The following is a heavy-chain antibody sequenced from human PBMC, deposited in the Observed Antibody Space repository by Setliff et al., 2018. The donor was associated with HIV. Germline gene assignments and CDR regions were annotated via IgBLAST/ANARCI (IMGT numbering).Heavy chain of an antibody. CDR1: GYTFINYD. Sequence: ASVKVSCKTSGYTFINYDINWVRQATGQGLEWMGWMNPNSSNSGYAQNFQGGVTMTLDTSISTAYMELSSLTSEDTAVYYGTRGRHSQTAGAIKFAFWGQGSLVTVSS. J-gene: IGHJ5*01. V-gene: IGHV1-8*02. D-gene: IGHD3-10*01. CDR3: TRGRHSQTAGAIKFAF. CDR2: MNPNSSNS.